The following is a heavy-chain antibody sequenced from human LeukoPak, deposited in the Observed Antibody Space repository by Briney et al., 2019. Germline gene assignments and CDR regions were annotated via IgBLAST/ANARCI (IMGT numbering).Heavy chain of an antibody. CDR1: GFTFSSCG. V-gene: IGHV3-30*02. Sequence: QPGGSLRLSCAASGFTFSSCGMQWVRQAPGKGLEWVAFIRYDGSNKYYADSVKGRFTISRDNSKNTLYLQMNSLRAEDTAVYYCARGSTVTFPFDYWGQGTLVTVSS. D-gene: IGHD4-17*01. CDR3: ARGSTVTFPFDY. J-gene: IGHJ4*02. CDR2: IRYDGSNK.